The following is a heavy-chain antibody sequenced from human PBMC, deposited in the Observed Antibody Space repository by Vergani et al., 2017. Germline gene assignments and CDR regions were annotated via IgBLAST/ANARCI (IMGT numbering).Heavy chain of an antibody. V-gene: IGHV3-21*01. CDR2: INSRSNYI. CDR1: GFSFPGYA. D-gene: IGHD5-24*01. CDR3: ATDKMIGRWMQFVY. J-gene: IGHJ4*02. Sequence: EVQLLESGGGLVQPGGSLRLSCEASGFSFPGYAMSWVRQAPGKGLEWVSTINSRSNYIHYADSVKGRFIISRDNGNNSVYLQMNSLRVEDTAVYYCATDKMIGRWMQFVYWGQGTLVSVSS.